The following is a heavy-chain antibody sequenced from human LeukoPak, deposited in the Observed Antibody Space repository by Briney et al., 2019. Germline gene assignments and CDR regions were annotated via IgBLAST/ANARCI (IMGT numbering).Heavy chain of an antibody. J-gene: IGHJ4*02. CDR2: INPNSGGT. CDR3: ARIMITFGGVDY. Sequence: GASVKVSCKASGYTFTGYYMHWVRQAPGQGLEWMGWINPNSGGTNYAQKFQGRVTMTWDTSICTAYMELSRLRSDDTAVYYCARIMITFGGVDYWGQGTLVTVSS. D-gene: IGHD3-16*01. CDR1: GYTFTGYY. V-gene: IGHV1-2*02.